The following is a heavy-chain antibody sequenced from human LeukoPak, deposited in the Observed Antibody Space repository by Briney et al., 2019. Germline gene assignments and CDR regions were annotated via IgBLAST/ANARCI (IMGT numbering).Heavy chain of an antibody. D-gene: IGHD3-10*01. Sequence: PSQTLSLTCTVSGGSISSGGCYWSWIRQPPGKGLECIAYMYYSGSTYYNPSLKSRVTISVDTSKNQFSLKLSSVTAADTAVYYCARGYGSGSYDYWGQGTLVTVSS. J-gene: IGHJ4*02. CDR3: ARGYGSGSYDY. V-gene: IGHV4-31*03. CDR2: MYYSGST. CDR1: GGSISSGGCY.